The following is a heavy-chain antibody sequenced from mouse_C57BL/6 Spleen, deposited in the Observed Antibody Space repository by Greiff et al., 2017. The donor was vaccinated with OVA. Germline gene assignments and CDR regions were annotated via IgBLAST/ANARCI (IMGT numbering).Heavy chain of an antibody. CDR3: ARNDYGSSSYAMDY. J-gene: IGHJ4*01. V-gene: IGHV2-2*01. CDR1: GFSLTSYG. D-gene: IGHD1-1*01. Sequence: QVQLQQSGPGLVQPSQSLSITCTVSGFSLTSYGVHWVRQSPGKGLEWLGVIWSGGSTDYNAAFISRLSISKDNSKSQVFFKMNSLQADDTAIYYCARNDYGSSSYAMDYRGQGTSVTVSS. CDR2: IWSGGST.